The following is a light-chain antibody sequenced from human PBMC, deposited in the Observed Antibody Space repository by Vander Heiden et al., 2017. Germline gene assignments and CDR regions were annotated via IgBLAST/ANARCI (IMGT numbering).Light chain of an antibody. Sequence: QSVLTQPPPVSGAPGQRVTISCTGSSSNIGADYDVHWYQQLPGAAPKLLIYGNSKRPSGVPDRFSGSKSGTSASLAITGLQAEDEADYYCQSYDSSLSGYVFGTGTKVTVL. J-gene: IGLJ1*01. CDR2: GNS. CDR3: QSYDSSLSGYV. V-gene: IGLV1-40*01. CDR1: SSNIGADYD.